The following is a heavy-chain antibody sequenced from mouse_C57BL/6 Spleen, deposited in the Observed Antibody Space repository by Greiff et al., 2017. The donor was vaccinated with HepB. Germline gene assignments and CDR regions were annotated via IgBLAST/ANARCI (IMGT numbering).Heavy chain of an antibody. Sequence: VQLQQSGAELARPGASVKLSCKASGYTFTSYGISWVKQRTGQGLEWIGEIYPRSGNTYYNEKFKGKATLTADKSSSTAYMELRSLTSEDSAVYFCARGEDYLYYFDYWGQGTTLTVSS. V-gene: IGHV1-81*01. J-gene: IGHJ2*01. CDR2: IYPRSGNT. D-gene: IGHD1-1*01. CDR1: GYTFTSYG. CDR3: ARGEDYLYYFDY.